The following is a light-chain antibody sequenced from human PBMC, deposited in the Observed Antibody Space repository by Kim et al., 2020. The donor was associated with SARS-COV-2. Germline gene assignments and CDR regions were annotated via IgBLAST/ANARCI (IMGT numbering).Light chain of an antibody. J-gene: IGKJ2*01. Sequence: GERAARGCGASQSVSGGDWAWYQQKRGRAPRLLIYEASNRATGIPDRFSGSGSGTDFTLTISRLEPEDFAVYYCQQYGSTPYTFGQGTKLEI. V-gene: IGKV3D-20*01. CDR2: EAS. CDR1: QSVSGGD. CDR3: QQYGSTPYT.